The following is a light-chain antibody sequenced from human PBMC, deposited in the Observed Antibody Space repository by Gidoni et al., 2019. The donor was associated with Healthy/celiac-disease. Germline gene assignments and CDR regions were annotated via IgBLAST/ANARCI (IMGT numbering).Light chain of an antibody. J-gene: IGKJ1*01. V-gene: IGKV3-15*01. Sequence: EIVMTQSPATLSVSPGERATLSCMASQSVSSNLAWYQQKPGQAPRLLIYGASTRATGIPARFSGSGSGTEFTLTISSLQSEDFAVYYCQQYNNWPPWTFGQXTQVEIK. CDR3: QQYNNWPPWT. CDR1: QSVSSN. CDR2: GAS.